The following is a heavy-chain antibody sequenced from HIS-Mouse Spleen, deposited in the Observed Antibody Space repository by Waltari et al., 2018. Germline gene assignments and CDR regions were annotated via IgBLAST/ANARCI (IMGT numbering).Heavy chain of an antibody. D-gene: IGHD6-6*01. Sequence: EVQLVESGGGLVQPGRSLRLSCAASGFTFDDYAMHWVRQAPGKGLGWVSGIRWNGGSIGYADSVKGRFTISRDNAKNSLYLQMNSLRAEDTALYYCVKDMRYSSSYFDYWGQGTLVTVSS. J-gene: IGHJ4*02. CDR2: IRWNGGSI. V-gene: IGHV3-9*01. CDR3: VKDMRYSSSYFDY. CDR1: GFTFDDYA.